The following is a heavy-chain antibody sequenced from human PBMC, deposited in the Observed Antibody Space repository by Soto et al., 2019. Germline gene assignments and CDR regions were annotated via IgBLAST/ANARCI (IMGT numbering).Heavy chain of an antibody. CDR2: ISSSSSTI. D-gene: IGHD6-19*01. CDR1: GFTFSSYS. Sequence: EVQLVESGGGLVQPGGSLRLSCAASGFTFSSYSMNWVRQAPGKGLEWVSYISSSSSTIYYADSVKGRFTISRDNAKNSLYLQMNSLREEDTAVYYCERDRFIAVAGIVYYYYYGMDVWGQGTTVTVSS. V-gene: IGHV3-48*02. J-gene: IGHJ6*02. CDR3: ERDRFIAVAGIVYYYYYGMDV.